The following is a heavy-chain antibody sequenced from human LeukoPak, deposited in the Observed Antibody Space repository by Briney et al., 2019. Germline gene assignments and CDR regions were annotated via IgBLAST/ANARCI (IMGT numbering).Heavy chain of an antibody. CDR3: AKGGEQKTFRCGMDS. J-gene: IGHJ4*02. D-gene: IGHD1/OR15-1a*01. V-gene: IGHV3-30*18. CDR1: GFTFSAYY. CDR2: VSNDGGIK. Sequence: GGSLRLSCAASGFTFSAYYMHWVRQAPGKGLEWVALVSNDGGIKYYGASVRGRFTISRDNPENTLYLQMTSLRADDTAVYYCAKGGEQKTFRCGMDSWGQGTLVTVSS.